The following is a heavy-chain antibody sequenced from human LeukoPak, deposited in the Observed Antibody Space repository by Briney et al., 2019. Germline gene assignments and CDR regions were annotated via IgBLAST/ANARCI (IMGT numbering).Heavy chain of an antibody. CDR3: ARRYSSSWFKPFDL. Sequence: PGGSLRLSCAASGFTFSSYEMNWVRQAPGKGLEWVSKISSSGSSIYYEDSVKGRFTISRDNAKNSLYLQMNSLRDKETAVYYCARRYSSSWFKPFDLWGQGTMVTVSS. J-gene: IGHJ3*01. CDR2: ISSSGSSI. CDR1: GFTFSSYE. D-gene: IGHD6-13*01. V-gene: IGHV3-48*03.